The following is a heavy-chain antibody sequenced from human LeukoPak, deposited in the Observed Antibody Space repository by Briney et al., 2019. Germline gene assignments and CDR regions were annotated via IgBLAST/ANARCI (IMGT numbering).Heavy chain of an antibody. CDR3: VRDLHWGGFDV. CDR2: ISPSGDIT. CDR1: GFTVSSNY. Sequence: GGSLRLSCAASGFTVSSNYMSWVRQAPGKGLEWVSGISPSGDITYYADSVMGRFSISRDNPKSTVSLQMSSLRAEDTALYYCVRDLHWGGFDVWGQGTMVTVSS. J-gene: IGHJ3*01. D-gene: IGHD7-27*01. V-gene: IGHV3-23*01.